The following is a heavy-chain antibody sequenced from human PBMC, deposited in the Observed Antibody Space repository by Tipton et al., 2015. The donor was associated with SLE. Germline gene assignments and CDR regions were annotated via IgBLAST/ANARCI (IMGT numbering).Heavy chain of an antibody. J-gene: IGHJ3*02. CDR2: INHSGST. CDR3: AKTDLMEVGGPTFDI. CDR1: GGSLSGYY. D-gene: IGHD1-26*01. V-gene: IGHV4-34*01. Sequence: LRLSCAVYGGSLSGYYWSWIRQPPGKGLEWIGEINHSGSTNYNPSLKSRVTISVDTSKNQFSLKLSSVTAADTAVYYCAKTDLMEVGGPTFDIWGQGTMVTVSS.